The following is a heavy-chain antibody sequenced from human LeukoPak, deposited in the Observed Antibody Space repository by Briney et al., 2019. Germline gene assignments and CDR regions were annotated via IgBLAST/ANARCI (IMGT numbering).Heavy chain of an antibody. CDR3: TRYDSSRFDP. D-gene: IGHD3-3*01. Sequence: GGSLRLSCAASGLTFSGYGMHSVRQAPGKGLEWVTGIAYDGSRKHYADSVKGRFTISRDNSRNTMDLQMNSLRVEDTAVYHCTRYDSSRFDPWGREPWSSSPQ. J-gene: IGHJ5*02. V-gene: IGHV3-30*03. CDR2: IAYDGSRK. CDR1: GLTFSGYG.